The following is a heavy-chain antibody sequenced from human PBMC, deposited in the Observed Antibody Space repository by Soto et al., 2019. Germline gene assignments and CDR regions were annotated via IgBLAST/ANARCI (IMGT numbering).Heavy chain of an antibody. CDR2: IGTAGDT. CDR1: GFTFSSYD. J-gene: IGHJ6*03. Sequence: WGSLRLSCAASGFTFSSYDMHWVRQATGKGLEWVSAIGTAGDTYYPGSVKGRFTISRENAKNSLYLQMNSLRAGDTAVYYCARGGWRGSYYYMDVWGKGTTVTGSS. D-gene: IGHD2-15*01. V-gene: IGHV3-13*01. CDR3: ARGGWRGSYYYMDV.